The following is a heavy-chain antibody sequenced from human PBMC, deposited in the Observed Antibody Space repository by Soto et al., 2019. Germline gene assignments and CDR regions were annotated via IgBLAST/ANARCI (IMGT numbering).Heavy chain of an antibody. CDR2: IWYDGSNK. J-gene: IGHJ4*02. CDR3: ARDIGHGGNSGGDY. Sequence: GGSLRLSCAASGFTFSSYGMHWVRQAPGKGLEWVAVIWYDGSNKYYADSVKGRFTISRDNSKNTLYLQMNSLRAEDTAVYYCARDIGHGGNSGGDYWGQGTLVTVSS. CDR1: GFTFSSYG. V-gene: IGHV3-33*01. D-gene: IGHD2-21*02.